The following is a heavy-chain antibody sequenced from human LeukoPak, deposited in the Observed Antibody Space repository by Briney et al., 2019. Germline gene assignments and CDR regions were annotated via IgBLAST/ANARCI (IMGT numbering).Heavy chain of an antibody. CDR3: AKDGPSGGSSIYYFDY. Sequence: GGSLRLSCAASGFTFSIYAMSWVRQAPGKGLEWVSAISGSGGSTYYADSVKGRFTISRDNSKNTLYLQMNSLRAEDTAVYYCAKDGPSGGSSIYYFDYWGQGTLVTVSS. CDR2: ISGSGGST. J-gene: IGHJ4*02. V-gene: IGHV3-23*01. D-gene: IGHD2-15*01. CDR1: GFTFSIYA.